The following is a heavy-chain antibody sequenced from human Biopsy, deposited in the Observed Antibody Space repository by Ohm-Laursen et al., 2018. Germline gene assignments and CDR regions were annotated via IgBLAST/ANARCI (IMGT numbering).Heavy chain of an antibody. V-gene: IGHV3-21*06. CDR3: ARDQGSYYYGMDV. CDR1: GFSFNTYT. Sequence: SLRLSCSASGFSFNTYTMNWVRQAPGKGLEWVSSISGSSTYIHYADSVKGQCTISRDNAKSSLYLQMNSLSAEDTAVYYCARDQGSYYYGMDVWGQGTTVTVSS. CDR2: ISGSSTYI. J-gene: IGHJ6*02.